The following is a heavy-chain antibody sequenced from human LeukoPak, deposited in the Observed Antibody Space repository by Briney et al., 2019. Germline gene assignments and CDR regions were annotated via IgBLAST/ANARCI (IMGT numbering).Heavy chain of an antibody. V-gene: IGHV1-18*01. D-gene: IGHD4-17*01. CDR2: ISAYNKR. J-gene: IGHJ5*02. Sequence: ASVKVSCKASGYTFTSYGINWVRQAPGQGLEWMGWISAYNKRNYAQKFQGRVTMTTDTSTSTAYMELRNLRSDDTAVYYCARVSAPPDYGDYVSENWFNPWGQGTLVTVSS. CDR3: ARVSAPPDYGDYVSENWFNP. CDR1: GYTFTSYG.